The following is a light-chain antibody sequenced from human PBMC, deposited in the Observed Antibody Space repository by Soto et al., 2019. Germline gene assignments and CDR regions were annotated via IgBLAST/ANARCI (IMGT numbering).Light chain of an antibody. CDR3: LQDNNYPIT. CDR2: GAS. CDR1: QGIRKN. Sequence: AIEMTQSPSSLCASVGDRVTITCQASQGIRKNLGWYQQKPGKAPKLLIYGASRLQSGVPSRFGGSGSGTDFTLTISSLQPEDFPTYYCLQDNNYPITFGQGTRLEIK. J-gene: IGKJ5*01. V-gene: IGKV1-6*01.